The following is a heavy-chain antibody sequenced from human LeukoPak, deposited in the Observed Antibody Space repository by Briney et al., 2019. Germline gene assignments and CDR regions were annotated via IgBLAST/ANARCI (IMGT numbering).Heavy chain of an antibody. Sequence: GGSLRLSCAASGFTFSSYWMHWVRQAPGQGLVWVSYISGDGSSTTYADSVKGRFTISRDNAKNTLDLQMNSLRAEDTAAYYCARGGWGTAIDHWAQGALVTVSS. D-gene: IGHD2-21*02. V-gene: IGHV3-74*01. J-gene: IGHJ1*01. CDR3: ARGGWGTAIDH. CDR2: ISGDGSST. CDR1: GFTFSSYW.